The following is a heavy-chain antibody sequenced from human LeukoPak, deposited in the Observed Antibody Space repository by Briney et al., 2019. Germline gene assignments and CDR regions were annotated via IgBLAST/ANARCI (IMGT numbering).Heavy chain of an antibody. D-gene: IGHD3-22*01. CDR2: ISGSGGST. J-gene: IGHJ4*02. Sequence: GGSLRLSCAASGFTFSSYAMSWVRQAPGKGLEWVSAISGSGGSTYCADSVKGRFTISRDNSKNTLYLQMNSLRAEDTAVYYCAKRSSSGYYYFDYWGRGTLVTVSS. CDR1: GFTFSSYA. V-gene: IGHV3-23*01. CDR3: AKRSSSGYYYFDY.